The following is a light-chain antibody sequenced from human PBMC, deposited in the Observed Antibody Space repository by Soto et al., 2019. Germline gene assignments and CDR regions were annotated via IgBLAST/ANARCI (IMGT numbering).Light chain of an antibody. CDR3: LQDYNYPLT. CDR1: QGIRND. Sequence: AIQMTQSPASLSASVGDRATITCRASQGIRNDLGWYQQKPGKAPKLLIYAESSLQSGVPSRFSGSGSGTDFTLTISSLQPEDFAAYYCLQDYNYPLTFGQGTNVEIK. J-gene: IGKJ1*01. V-gene: IGKV1-6*01. CDR2: AES.